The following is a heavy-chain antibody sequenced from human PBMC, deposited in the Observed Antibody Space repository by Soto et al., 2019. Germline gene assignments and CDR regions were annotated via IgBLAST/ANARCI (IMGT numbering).Heavy chain of an antibody. D-gene: IGHD1-20*01. V-gene: IGHV3-11*06. CDR1: GFTFSDYY. J-gene: IGHJ4*02. CDR2: ISSSSSYT. Sequence: GGSLRLSCAASGFTFSDYYMSWIRQAPGKGLEWVSYISSSSSYTNYADSVKGRFTISRDNAKNSLYLQMNSLRAEDTAVYYCARAGNWNALDYWGQGTLVTVSS. CDR3: ARAGNWNALDY.